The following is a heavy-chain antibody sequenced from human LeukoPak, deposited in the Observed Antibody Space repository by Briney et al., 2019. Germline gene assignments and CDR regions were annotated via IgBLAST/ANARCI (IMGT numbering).Heavy chain of an antibody. CDR2: INSDGSST. CDR3: AREPTTIFGVVDRYGMDV. V-gene: IGHV3-74*01. Sequence: GSLRLSCAASGFTFSSYWMHWVRQAPGKGLVWVSRINSDGSSTSYADSVTGRFTISRDNAKNTLYLQMNSLRAEDTAVYYCAREPTTIFGVVDRYGMDVWGQGTSVTVSS. J-gene: IGHJ6*02. D-gene: IGHD3-3*01. CDR1: GFTFSSYW.